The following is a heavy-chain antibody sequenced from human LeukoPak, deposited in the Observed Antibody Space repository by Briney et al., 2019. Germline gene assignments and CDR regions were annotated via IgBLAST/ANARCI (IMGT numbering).Heavy chain of an antibody. CDR2: INHSGST. J-gene: IGHJ4*02. CDR1: GGSFSGYY. Sequence: SETLSLTCAVYGGSFSGYYWSWIRQPPGKGLEWIGEINHSGSTNYNPSLKSRVTISVDTSKNQFSLKLSSVTAADTAVYYCARGGPYYFDYWGQGTLVTASS. V-gene: IGHV4-34*01. CDR3: ARGGPYYFDY.